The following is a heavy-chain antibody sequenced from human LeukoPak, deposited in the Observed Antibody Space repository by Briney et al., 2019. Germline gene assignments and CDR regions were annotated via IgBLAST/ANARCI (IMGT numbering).Heavy chain of an antibody. Sequence: GGSLRLSCAASGFTFSSYGMHWVRQAPGKGLEWVAVISYDGSNKYYADSVKGRFTISRDNSKNTLYLQMNSLRAEDTAVYYCAKDLSVVGAHDSFDVWGQGTMVTVSS. V-gene: IGHV3-30*18. J-gene: IGHJ3*01. CDR3: AKDLSVVGAHDSFDV. CDR2: ISYDGSNK. D-gene: IGHD1-26*01. CDR1: GFTFSSYG.